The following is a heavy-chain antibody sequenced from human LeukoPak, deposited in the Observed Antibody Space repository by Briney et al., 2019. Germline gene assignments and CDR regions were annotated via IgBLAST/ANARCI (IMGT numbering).Heavy chain of an antibody. D-gene: IGHD6-13*01. CDR3: ARTSASSSWRRMDV. J-gene: IGHJ6*04. V-gene: IGHV3-30*02. Sequence: PGGSLRLSCAASGFTFSSYGMHWVRQAPGKGLEWVAFIRYDGSNKYYADSVKGRFTISRDNSKNTLYLQMNSLRAEDTAVYYCARTSASSSWRRMDVWGKGTTVTISS. CDR2: IRYDGSNK. CDR1: GFTFSSYG.